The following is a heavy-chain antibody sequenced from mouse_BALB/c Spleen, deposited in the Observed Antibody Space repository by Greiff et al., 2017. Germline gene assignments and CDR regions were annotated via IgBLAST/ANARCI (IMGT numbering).Heavy chain of an antibody. V-gene: IGHV1S135*01. D-gene: IGHD1-1*01. CDR1: GYSFTDYN. J-gene: IGHJ2*01. CDR2: IDPYNGGT. Sequence: HLVESGPELVKPGASVKVSCKASGYSFTDYNMYWVKQSHGKSLEWIGYIDPYNGGTSYNQKFKGQATLTVDKSSSTAFMHLNSLTSEDSAVYYCARSRYYGSRGFDYWGQGTTLTVSS. CDR3: ARSRYYGSRGFDY.